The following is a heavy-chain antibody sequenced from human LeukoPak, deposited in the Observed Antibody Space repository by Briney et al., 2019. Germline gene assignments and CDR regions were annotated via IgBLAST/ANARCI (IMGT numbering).Heavy chain of an antibody. CDR2: IRYDGSNK. J-gene: IGHJ5*02. Sequence: GGSLRLSCAASGFTFSSYGMHWVRQAPGKGLEWVAFIRYDGSNKYYADSVKGRFTISRDNSKNTLYLQMDSLRAEDTAVYYCAKDYSKTSYYGSGTYYRPNWFDPWGQGTLVTVSS. D-gene: IGHD3-10*01. CDR1: GFTFSSYG. V-gene: IGHV3-30*02. CDR3: AKDYSKTSYYGSGTYYRPNWFDP.